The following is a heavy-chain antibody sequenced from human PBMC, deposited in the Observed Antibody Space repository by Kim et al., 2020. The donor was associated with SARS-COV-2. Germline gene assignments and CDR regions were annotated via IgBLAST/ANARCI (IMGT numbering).Heavy chain of an antibody. CDR3: ARDDTITLVRGVFNY. J-gene: IGHJ4*02. V-gene: IGHV3-23*01. CDR2: SSPSGDST. D-gene: IGHD3-10*01. Sequence: GGSLRLSCAVSGFPFSNYAMTWVRQAPGKGLEWVSVSSPSGDSTYYADYVRGRFTISRDNSKNTLYLQMNSLRADDTAVYYCARDDTITLVRGVFNYWGQGTLVTVSS. CDR1: GFPFSNYA.